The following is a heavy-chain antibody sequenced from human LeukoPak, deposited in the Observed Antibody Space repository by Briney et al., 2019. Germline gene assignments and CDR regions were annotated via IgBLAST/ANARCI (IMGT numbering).Heavy chain of an antibody. Sequence: SETLSLTCDVSGVSFSTYYWSWIRQSPEKGLEWIGEVNHSGYTNLNPSLKSRVTISVDTSKNQFSLKLSSVTAVDTAVYYCARQLYGSDYWGQGTLVTVSS. CDR3: ARQLYGSDY. CDR1: GVSFSTYY. CDR2: VNHSGYT. V-gene: IGHV4-34*01. D-gene: IGHD4-17*01. J-gene: IGHJ4*02.